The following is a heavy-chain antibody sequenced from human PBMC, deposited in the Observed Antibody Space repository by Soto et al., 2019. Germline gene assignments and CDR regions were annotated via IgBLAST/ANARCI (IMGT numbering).Heavy chain of an antibody. V-gene: IGHV3-23*01. CDR1: GFTFSSNA. J-gene: IGHJ4*02. Sequence: PEGSVKRSCAALGFTFSSNAMSWVRQAPGKGLEWVSAISGSGGSTYYADSVKGRFTISRDNSKNTLYLQMNSLRAEDTAVYYCAKSIDDILTGYLTIFDYWGQGTLVTVSS. CDR3: AKSIDDILTGYLTIFDY. CDR2: ISGSGGST. D-gene: IGHD3-9*01.